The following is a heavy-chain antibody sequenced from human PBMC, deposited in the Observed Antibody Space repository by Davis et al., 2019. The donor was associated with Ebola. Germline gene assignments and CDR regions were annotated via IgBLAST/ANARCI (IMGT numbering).Heavy chain of an antibody. CDR1: GFIFSSYE. J-gene: IGHJ6*02. CDR2: ISSSGGSNI. CDR3: ARDAYDFWSGYSPYYYYYGMDV. Sequence: GESLKISCEASGFIFSSYEMNWVRQAPGKGLEWVSYISSSGGSNILYADSVKGRFTISRDKAKNALYLQMNSLRAEETAVYYCARDAYDFWSGYSPYYYYYGMDVWGQGTTVTVSS. V-gene: IGHV3-48*03. D-gene: IGHD3-3*01.